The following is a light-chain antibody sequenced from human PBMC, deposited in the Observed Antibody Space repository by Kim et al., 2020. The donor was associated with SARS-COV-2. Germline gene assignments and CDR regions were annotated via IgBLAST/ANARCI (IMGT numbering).Light chain of an antibody. CDR3: QQSYSIPWT. V-gene: IGKV1-NL1*01. CDR2: GAS. J-gene: IGKJ1*01. CDR1: QVISNC. Sequence: DIQMTQSPSSLSASVGDTVAITCRASQVISNCLAWYRQKPGRAPQLLLYGASTLQSGVPSRFSGSGSGTHYTLTISSLQPEDLGTYYCQQSYSIPWTFGQGTKVDIK.